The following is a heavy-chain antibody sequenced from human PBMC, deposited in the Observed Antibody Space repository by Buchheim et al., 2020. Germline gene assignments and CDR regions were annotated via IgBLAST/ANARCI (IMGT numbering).Heavy chain of an antibody. CDR2: IKQDGSEK. CDR3: ARDMFGYCSGGSCYGLDY. J-gene: IGHJ4*02. Sequence: EVQLVESGGGLVQPGGSLRLSCAASGFTFSSYWMSWVRQAPGKGLEWVANIKQDGSEKYYVDSVKGRFTISRDNDKNSLYLQMNSLRAEDTAVYYCARDMFGYCSGGSCYGLDYWGQGTL. D-gene: IGHD2-15*01. CDR1: GFTFSSYW. V-gene: IGHV3-7*01.